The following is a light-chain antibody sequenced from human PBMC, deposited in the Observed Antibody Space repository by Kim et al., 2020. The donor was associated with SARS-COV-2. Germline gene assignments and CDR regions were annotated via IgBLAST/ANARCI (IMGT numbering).Light chain of an antibody. CDR2: KDS. V-gene: IGLV3-25*03. J-gene: IGLJ1*01. CDR3: QSADSSGTYV. Sequence: VSPGQTARITCSGDALPKQYAYWYQQKPGQAPVLVIYKDSERPSGIPERFSGSSSGTSVTLTISGVQAEDEADYYCQSADSSGTYVFGTGTKVTVL. CDR1: ALPKQY.